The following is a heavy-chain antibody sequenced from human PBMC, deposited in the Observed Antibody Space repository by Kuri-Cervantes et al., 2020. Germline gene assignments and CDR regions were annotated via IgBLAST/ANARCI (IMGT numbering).Heavy chain of an antibody. CDR1: GGSISDYY. V-gene: IGHV4-59*08. CDR2: IYYTGST. D-gene: IGHD6-13*01. Sequence: SETLSLTCTVSGGSISDYYWNWIRQPPGEGLEYIGYIYYTGSTNYNPSLKSRVTISVDTSKNQFSLKLSSVTAADTAVYYCARQRGSPSFDYWGQGTLVTVSS. J-gene: IGHJ4*02. CDR3: ARQRGSPSFDY.